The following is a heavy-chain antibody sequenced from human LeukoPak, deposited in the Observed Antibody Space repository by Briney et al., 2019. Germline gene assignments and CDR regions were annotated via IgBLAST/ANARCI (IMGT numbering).Heavy chain of an antibody. CDR2: IRSKANSYAT. Sequence: GGSLRRSCAASGFTFSGSAMHWVRQASGKGLEWVGRIRSKANSYATAYAASVKGRFTISRDDSKNTAYLQMNSLKTEDTAVYYCTSSLYGSGSYPNYYYYYGMDVWGKGTTVTVSS. V-gene: IGHV3-73*01. J-gene: IGHJ6*04. CDR1: GFTFSGSA. CDR3: TSSLYGSGSYPNYYYYYGMDV. D-gene: IGHD3-10*01.